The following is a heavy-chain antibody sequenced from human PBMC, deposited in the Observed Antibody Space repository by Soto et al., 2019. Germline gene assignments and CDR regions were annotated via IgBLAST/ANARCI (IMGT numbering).Heavy chain of an antibody. V-gene: IGHV3-23*01. CDR1: GFTFSSYA. CDR3: AKGVYNWNYCRLDY. Sequence: GGSLRLSCAASGFTFSSYAMSWVRQAPGKGLEWVSAISGSGGSTYYADSVKGRFTISRDNSKNTLYLQMNSLRAEDTAVYYCAKGVYNWNYCRLDYWGQGTLVTVSS. CDR2: ISGSGGST. D-gene: IGHD1-7*01. J-gene: IGHJ4*02.